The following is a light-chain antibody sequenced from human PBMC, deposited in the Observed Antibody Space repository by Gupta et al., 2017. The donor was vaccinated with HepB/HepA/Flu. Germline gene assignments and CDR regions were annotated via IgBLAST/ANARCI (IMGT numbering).Light chain of an antibody. CDR1: QSMSSW. J-gene: IGKJ1*01. Sequence: TQMTQSSSTLSASLGDRVTITCRASQSMSSWLAWYQQKPGKAPKLLIYRASSLESGVPSRFSGSGSGTEFTLTISSLQPDDFAIYYCQQYDSYFRTFGQGTKVEV. V-gene: IGKV1-5*03. CDR2: RAS. CDR3: QQYDSYFRT.